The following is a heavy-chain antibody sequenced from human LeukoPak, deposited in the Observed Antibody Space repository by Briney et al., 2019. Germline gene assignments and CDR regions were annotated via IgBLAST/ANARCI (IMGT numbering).Heavy chain of an antibody. CDR2: ISAYNGNT. D-gene: IGHD2-2*02. J-gene: IGHJ6*03. V-gene: IGHV1-18*01. Sequence: ASVKVSCKASGYTFTSYGISWVRQAPGQGVEWMGWISAYNGNTNYAQKLQGRVTMTTDTSTSTAYMELRSLRSDDTAVYYCARVDVDCSSTSCYTRYYYYYMDVWGKGTTVTVSS. CDR3: ARVDVDCSSTSCYTRYYYYYMDV. CDR1: GYTFTSYG.